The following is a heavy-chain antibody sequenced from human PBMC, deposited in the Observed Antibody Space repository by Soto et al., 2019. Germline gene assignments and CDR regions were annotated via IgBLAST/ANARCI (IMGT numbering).Heavy chain of an antibody. CDR2: MNPNSGNT. J-gene: IGHJ4*02. CDR1: GYTFTSYD. CDR3: ARRSGSYFSTIFDY. V-gene: IGHV1-8*01. D-gene: IGHD1-26*01. Sequence: GASVKVSCKASGYTFTSYDINWARQAIGQGLEWMGWMNPNSGNTGYAQKFQGRVTMTRNTSISTAYMELSSLRSEDTAVYYCARRSGSYFSTIFDYWRQGTLVTVSS.